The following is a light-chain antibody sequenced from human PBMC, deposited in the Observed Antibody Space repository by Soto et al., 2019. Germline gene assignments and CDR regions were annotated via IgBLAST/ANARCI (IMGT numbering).Light chain of an antibody. J-gene: IGLJ1*01. V-gene: IGLV1-40*01. CDR1: ISNIGAGYD. CDR3: QSYDSSLSGYV. Sequence: QSVLTQPPSVSGAPGQRVTISCTGSISNIGAGYDVHWYQQLPGTAPKLLIYANNIRPSGVPGRFSGSKSGTSASLAITGLQAEDAADYYCQSYDSSLSGYVFGTGTKVTVL. CDR2: ANN.